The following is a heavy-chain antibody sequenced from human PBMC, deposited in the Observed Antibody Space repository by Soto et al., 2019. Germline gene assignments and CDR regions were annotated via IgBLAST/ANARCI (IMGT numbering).Heavy chain of an antibody. CDR1: GGSFSGYY. Sequence: PSETLSLTCAVYGGSFSGYYWSWIRQPPGKGLEWIGEINHSGSTNYNPSLKSRVTISVDTSKNQFSLKLSPVTAADTAVYYCARVPTVRPYYRGPFYYFDYWGQGTLVTVSS. D-gene: IGHD4-17*01. V-gene: IGHV4-34*01. CDR3: ARVPTVRPYYRGPFYYFDY. CDR2: INHSGST. J-gene: IGHJ4*02.